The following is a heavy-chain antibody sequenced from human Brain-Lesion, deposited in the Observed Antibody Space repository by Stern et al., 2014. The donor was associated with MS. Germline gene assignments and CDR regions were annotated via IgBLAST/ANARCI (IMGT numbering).Heavy chain of an antibody. CDR2: INPKSGGT. CDR1: GYTFTGYY. Sequence: QVQLVQPGAEVKKPGASVKVSCKASGYTFTGYYMHWVRQAPGQGLECMGWINPKSGGTNYAQKFQGWVTMTRDTSINTAYMELSRLRSDDTAVYYCATYYYDSTGYNDFWGQGTLVTVSS. J-gene: IGHJ4*02. CDR3: ATYYYDSTGYNDF. V-gene: IGHV1-2*04. D-gene: IGHD3-22*01.